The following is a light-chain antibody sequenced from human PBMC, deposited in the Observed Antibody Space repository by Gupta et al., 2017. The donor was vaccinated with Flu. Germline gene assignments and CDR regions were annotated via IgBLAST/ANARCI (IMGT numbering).Light chain of an antibody. CDR3: QQEGTSPVT. Sequence: EIVLTQSPGTLSLSPGERVTLSCRASQSVSNSYLAWHQQKPGQAPRLLIYGASSSASGIPDRFSGSGSGSDFTLTISRREPEDFAVYYCQQEGTSPVTFGQGTKLEIK. V-gene: IGKV3-20*01. CDR1: QSVSNSY. CDR2: GAS. J-gene: IGKJ2*01.